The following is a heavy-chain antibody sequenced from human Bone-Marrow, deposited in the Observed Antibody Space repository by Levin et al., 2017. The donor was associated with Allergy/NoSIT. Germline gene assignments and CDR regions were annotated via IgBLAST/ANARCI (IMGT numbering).Heavy chain of an antibody. CDR3: AGGGTCVTTSCHHYNGLDV. D-gene: IGHD3-22*01. CDR1: GGSISSGDYY. Sequence: SETLSLTCTVSGGSISSGDYYWSWIRQSPGKGLEWIGFIYYNGNTYYNPSLQSRVSISIDTSKKQFSLKLNSVTAADRAVYYCAGGGTCVTTSCHHYNGLDVWGQGTTVTVSS. J-gene: IGHJ6*02. CDR2: IYYNGNT. V-gene: IGHV4-30-4*08.